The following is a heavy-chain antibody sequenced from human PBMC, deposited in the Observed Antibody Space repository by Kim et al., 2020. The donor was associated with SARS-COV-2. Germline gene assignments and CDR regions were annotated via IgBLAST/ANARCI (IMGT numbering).Heavy chain of an antibody. CDR1: GFTFSSYS. D-gene: IGHD6-6*01. Sequence: GGSLRLSCAASGFTFSSYSMSWVRQAPGKGLEWVSSISGSSGSTYFADSVKGRITISSDNSKNTLYLQMSTLRAEATAVYFCAKDPASSSSYRAHREWGQGTLVTVSS. CDR2: ISGSSGST. CDR3: AKDPASSSSYRAHRE. V-gene: IGHV3-23*01. J-gene: IGHJ4*02.